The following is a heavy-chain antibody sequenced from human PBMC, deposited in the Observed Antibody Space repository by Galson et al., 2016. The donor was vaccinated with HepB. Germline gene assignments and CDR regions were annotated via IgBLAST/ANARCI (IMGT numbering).Heavy chain of an antibody. CDR2: ISGSGGST. CDR3: AKGTTLQVHFGYFDH. J-gene: IGHJ4*02. CDR1: GFTFSSYA. Sequence: SLRLSCAASGFTFSSYAMSWVRQAPGKGLEWVSAISGSGGSTYYADSVKGRFTISRDNSKNTPYLQMNSLRVEDTAVYYCAKGTTLQVHFGYFDHWGQGTLVTVSS. D-gene: IGHD1/OR15-1a*01. V-gene: IGHV3-23*01.